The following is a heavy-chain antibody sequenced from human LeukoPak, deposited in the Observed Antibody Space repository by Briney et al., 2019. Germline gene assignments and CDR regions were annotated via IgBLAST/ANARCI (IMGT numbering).Heavy chain of an antibody. D-gene: IGHD2-2*01. J-gene: IGHJ5*02. CDR1: GFSVSDNY. V-gene: IGHV3-53*01. CDR3: ARAEYGNWFDP. Sequence: GGSLRLSCAASGFSVSDNYMSWVRQAPGKGLEWVSLIYTTDITYYADSVKGRFTISRGNSKNTVSLQMNSLRADDTAVYYCARAEYGNWFDPWGQGTLVTVSS. CDR2: IYTTDIT.